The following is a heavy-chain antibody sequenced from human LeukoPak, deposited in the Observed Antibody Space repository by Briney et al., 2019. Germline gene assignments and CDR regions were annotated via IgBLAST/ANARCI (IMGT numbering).Heavy chain of an antibody. Sequence: GGSLRLSCAASGFTFSSYWMHWVRQAPGKGLVWVSRINSDASSTNYADSVKGRFTISRDNAKNTLYLQMNSLRAEDTAVYYCARGPIVVVPAAEIYYYYYYYMDVWGKGTTVTVSS. D-gene: IGHD2-2*01. CDR1: GFTFSSYW. V-gene: IGHV3-74*01. J-gene: IGHJ6*03. CDR3: ARGPIVVVPAAEIYYYYYYYMDV. CDR2: INSDASST.